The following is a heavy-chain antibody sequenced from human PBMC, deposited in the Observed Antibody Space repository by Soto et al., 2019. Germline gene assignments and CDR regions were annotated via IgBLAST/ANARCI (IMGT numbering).Heavy chain of an antibody. CDR1: GGTFSSYT. CDR2: IIPILGIA. J-gene: IGHJ6*03. CDR3: AALASTDYYYMDV. D-gene: IGHD4-17*01. V-gene: IGHV1-69*02. Sequence: QVQLVQSGAEVKKPGSSVKVSCKASGGTFSSYTISWVRQAPGQGLGWMGRIIPILGIANYAQKFQGRVTITADKSTSTAYMELSSLRSEDTAVYYCAALASTDYYYMDVWGKGTTVTVSS.